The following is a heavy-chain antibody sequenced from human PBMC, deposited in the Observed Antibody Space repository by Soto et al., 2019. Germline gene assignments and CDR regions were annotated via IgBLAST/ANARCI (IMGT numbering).Heavy chain of an antibody. V-gene: IGHV3-30-3*01. CDR3: SATIFEVALDY. J-gene: IGHJ4*02. CDR2: ISYDGSNK. CDR1: GFTFSSYA. D-gene: IGHD3-3*01. Sequence: QVQLVESGGGVVQPGRSLRLSCAASGFTFSSYAMHWVRQAPGKGLEWVAVISYDGSNKYYADSVKGRFTISRDNSNNPLYLQMTGLRAADTAVYYCSATIFEVALDYWGQGTLVTVSS.